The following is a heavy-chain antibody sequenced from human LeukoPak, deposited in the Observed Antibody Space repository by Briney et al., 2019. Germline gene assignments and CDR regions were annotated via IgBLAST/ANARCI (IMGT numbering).Heavy chain of an antibody. CDR2: IIPILGIA. Sequence: SVKVSCKASGGTFSSYAISWVRQAPGQGLEWMGRIIPILGIANYAQKFQGRVTITADKSTSTAYMELSSLRSEDTAVYYCARDRCSDCSGGSCYSGNWGQGTLVTVSS. D-gene: IGHD2-15*01. V-gene: IGHV1-69*04. CDR1: GGTFSSYA. CDR3: ARDRCSDCSGGSCYSGN. J-gene: IGHJ4*02.